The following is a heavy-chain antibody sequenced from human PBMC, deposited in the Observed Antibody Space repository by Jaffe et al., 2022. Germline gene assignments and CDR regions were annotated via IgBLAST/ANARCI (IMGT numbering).Heavy chain of an antibody. D-gene: IGHD3-9*01. CDR3: ARHLSITIPPVYYFDY. CDR1: GYSISSGYY. J-gene: IGHJ4*02. V-gene: IGHV4-38-2*01. CDR2: IYHSGST. Sequence: QVQLQESGPGLVKPSETLSLTCAVSGYSISSGYYWGWIRQPPGKGLEWIGSIYHSGSTYYNPSLKSRVTISVDTSKNQFSLKLSSVTAADTAVYYCARHLSITIPPVYYFDYWGQGTLVTVSS.